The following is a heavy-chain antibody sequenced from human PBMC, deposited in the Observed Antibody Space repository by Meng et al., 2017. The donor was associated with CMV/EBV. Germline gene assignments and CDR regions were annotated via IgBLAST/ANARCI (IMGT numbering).Heavy chain of an antibody. V-gene: IGHV4-4*07. CDR3: ARDLMNCSSTSCANWFDP. J-gene: IGHJ5*02. Sequence: VQSHASGLGLGSPPGTQSPPCTVSGCAISIYYWSWIRQPAGKGRKWIGRIYTSGSTNYNPSLKSRVTMSVDTSKNQFSLKLSSVTAADTAVYYCARDLMNCSSTSCANWFDPWGQGTLVTVSS. CDR1: GCAISIYY. D-gene: IGHD2-2*01. CDR2: IYTSGST.